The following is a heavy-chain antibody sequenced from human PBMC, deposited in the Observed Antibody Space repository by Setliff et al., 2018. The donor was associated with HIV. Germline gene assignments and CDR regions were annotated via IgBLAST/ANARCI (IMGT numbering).Heavy chain of an antibody. Sequence: PGGSLRLSCAASGFAISSTYMTWVRQTPGKGLDWVSLIYSSDDTYYADTVKGRFTVSRDNSKNTLYLQMDGLTVEDTAIYYCARETGGMAATALYSFEYWGQGTMVTVXS. CDR2: IYSSDDT. D-gene: IGHD2-21*02. V-gene: IGHV3-66*01. J-gene: IGHJ4*02. CDR1: GFAISSTY. CDR3: ARETGGMAATALYSFEY.